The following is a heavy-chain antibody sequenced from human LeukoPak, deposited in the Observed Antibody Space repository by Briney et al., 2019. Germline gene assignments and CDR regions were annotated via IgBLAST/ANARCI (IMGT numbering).Heavy chain of an antibody. CDR1: GFTFSINA. J-gene: IGHJ4*02. V-gene: IGHV3-23*01. D-gene: IGHD6-19*01. CDR3: AKYISAWYPDY. CDR2: ISGSNNYT. Sequence: GGSLRLSCAASGFTFSINAMSWVRQAPGKGLEWVSTISGSNNYTFYADSVKGRFTISRDNSKNTLFLLMNSLRAEDTAVYYCAKYISAWYPDYWGQGTLVTVSS.